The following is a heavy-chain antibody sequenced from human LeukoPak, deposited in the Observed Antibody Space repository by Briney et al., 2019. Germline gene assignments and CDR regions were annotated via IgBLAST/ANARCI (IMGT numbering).Heavy chain of an antibody. CDR1: GGTFSSYA. Sequence: GASVKVSCKASGGTFSSYAISWVRQAPGQGLEWMGGIIPIFGTTNYAQKFQGRVTITTDESTSTAYMELSSLRSEDTAVYYCARVAGDITMVRGVTYYFDYWGQGTLVTVSS. CDR2: IIPIFGTT. D-gene: IGHD3-10*01. CDR3: ARVAGDITMVRGVTYYFDY. J-gene: IGHJ4*02. V-gene: IGHV1-69*05.